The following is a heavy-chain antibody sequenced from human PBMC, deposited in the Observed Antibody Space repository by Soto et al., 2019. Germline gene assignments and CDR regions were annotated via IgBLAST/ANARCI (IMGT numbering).Heavy chain of an antibody. V-gene: IGHV4-30-2*01. CDR1: GGSISSGGYS. J-gene: IGHJ6*02. Sequence: SETLSLTCGVSGGSISSGGYSWTWIRQPPGKGLEWIGYIYHGGSTYYSPSLKSRVTISLDRSKNQFSLELRSVTAADTAVYYSASSSLYGMDVWGQGTTVTVSS. CDR3: ASSSLYGMDV. CDR2: IYHGGST.